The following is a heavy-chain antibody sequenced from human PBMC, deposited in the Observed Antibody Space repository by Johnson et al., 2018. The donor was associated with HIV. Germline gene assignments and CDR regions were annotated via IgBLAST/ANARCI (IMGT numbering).Heavy chain of an antibody. Sequence: VQLVESGGGVERPGGSLRLSCAASGFTFDDYGMSWVRQAPGKGLEWVSGINWNGGSTGYADSVKGRFTISRDNAKNSLYLQMNSLRAEDTALYYCARDGSGSYYNGHAFDIWGQGTMVTVSS. D-gene: IGHD3-10*01. CDR2: INWNGGST. CDR1: GFTFDDYG. CDR3: ARDGSGSYYNGHAFDI. V-gene: IGHV3-20*04. J-gene: IGHJ3*02.